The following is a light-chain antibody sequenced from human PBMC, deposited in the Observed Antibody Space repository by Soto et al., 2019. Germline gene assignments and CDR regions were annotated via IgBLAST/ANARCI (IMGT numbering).Light chain of an antibody. CDR3: QQYTERPLT. V-gene: IGKV3-15*01. Sequence: EIVMTQSPATLSLSPGESATLSCRASRSVSSNLAWYYQKPGQAPRLLIYGASTRATGIPARVSDRESGTEYTLSVSGPQSEDFACEYCQQYTERPLTFGRGTKVEIK. CDR2: GAS. J-gene: IGKJ1*01. CDR1: RSVSSN.